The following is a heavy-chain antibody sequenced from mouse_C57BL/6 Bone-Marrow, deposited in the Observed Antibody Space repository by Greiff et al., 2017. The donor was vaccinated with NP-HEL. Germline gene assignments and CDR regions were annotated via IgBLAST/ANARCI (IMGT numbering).Heavy chain of an antibody. V-gene: IGHV5-2*01. CDR2: INSDGGST. Sequence: EVQVVESGGGLVQPGESLKLSCESNEYEFPSHDMSWVRKTPEKRLELVAAINSDGGSTYYPDTMERRFIISRDNTKKTLYLQMSSLRSEDTALYYCARHNYGSSFPYYAMDYWGQGTSVTVSS. CDR3: ARHNYGSSFPYYAMDY. D-gene: IGHD1-1*01. CDR1: EYEFPSHD. J-gene: IGHJ4*01.